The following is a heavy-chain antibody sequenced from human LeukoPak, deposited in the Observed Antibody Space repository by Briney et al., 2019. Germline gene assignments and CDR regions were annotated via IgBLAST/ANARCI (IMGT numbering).Heavy chain of an antibody. CDR3: AADPVVSWHYYGMDV. V-gene: IGHV1-58*01. J-gene: IGHJ6*02. CDR2: IVVGSGNT. CDR1: GFTFTSSA. Sequence: GASVKVSCKASGFTFTSSAVQWVRQVRGQRLEWIGWIVVGSGNTNYAQKFQERVTITKDMSTSTAYMELSSLRSEDTAVYYCAADPVVSWHYYGMDVWGQGTTVTVSS. D-gene: IGHD3-16*01.